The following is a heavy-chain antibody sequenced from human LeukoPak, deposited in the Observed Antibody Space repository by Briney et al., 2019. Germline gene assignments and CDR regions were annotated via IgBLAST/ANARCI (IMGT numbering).Heavy chain of an antibody. CDR2: FDPEDEEI. J-gene: IGHJ6*02. CDR1: GNPLSEVS. D-gene: IGHD5-12*01. CDR3: ATDRSGYDLGYYGLDV. V-gene: IGHV1-24*01. Sequence: ASAKVSCKVSGNPLSEVSLHWVRQAPGKGLEWMGGFDPEDEEIIYAPKFQARVTLTADESTNTVFMRLTSLRSDDTAVYYCATDRSGYDLGYYGLDVWGRGTTVTVS.